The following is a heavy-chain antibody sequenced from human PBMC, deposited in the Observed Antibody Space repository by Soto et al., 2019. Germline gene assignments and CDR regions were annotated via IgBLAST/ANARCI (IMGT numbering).Heavy chain of an antibody. V-gene: IGHV4-34*01. CDR2: INHSGST. J-gene: IGHJ3*01. CDR3: ARGQYYGSSGQLLH. D-gene: IGHD3-22*01. Sequence: SETLSLTCAVYGGSFSGYYWSWIRQPPGKGLEWIGEINHSGSTNYNPSLKSRVTISVDTSKNQFSLKLSSVTAADTAVYYCARGQYYGSSGQLLHWGQGTMVTVSS. CDR1: GGSFSGYY.